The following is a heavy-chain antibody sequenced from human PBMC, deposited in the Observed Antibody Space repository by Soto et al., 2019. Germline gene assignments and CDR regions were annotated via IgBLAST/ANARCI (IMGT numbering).Heavy chain of an antibody. CDR1: GEPNSDRGYH. V-gene: IGHV4-31*02. CDR3: ARGRPVKPRVNFDWLLSKLQHLDVQIHSDYGMDV. D-gene: IGHD3-9*01. CDR2: SYYSANA. Sequence: SVSLCVPWTFSGEPNSDRGYHCSWNRKHKDKVLERIWYSYYSANAYYNPSLKSRVTISVDTSKNQFSLKLSSVTAADTAVYYCARGRPVKPRVNFDWLLSKLQHLDVQIHSDYGMDVWGQGTTVTVSS. J-gene: IGHJ6*02.